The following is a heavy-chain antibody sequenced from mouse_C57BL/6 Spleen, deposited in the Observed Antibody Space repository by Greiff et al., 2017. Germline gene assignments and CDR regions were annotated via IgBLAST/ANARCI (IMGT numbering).Heavy chain of an antibody. Sequence: QVQLKQPGAELVKPGASVKVSCKASGYTFTSYWMHWVKQRPGQGLEWIGRIHPSNSDTNYNQKFKGKATLTVDKSSSTAYIQLSSLTSEDSAVYYCAINGYYEAWFAYWGQGTLVTVSA. CDR2: IHPSNSDT. V-gene: IGHV1-74*01. J-gene: IGHJ3*01. CDR3: AINGYYEAWFAY. D-gene: IGHD2-3*01. CDR1: GYTFTSYW.